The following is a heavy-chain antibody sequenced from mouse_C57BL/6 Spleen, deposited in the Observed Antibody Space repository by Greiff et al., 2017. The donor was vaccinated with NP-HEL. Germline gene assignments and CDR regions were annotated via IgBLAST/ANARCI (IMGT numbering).Heavy chain of an antibody. J-gene: IGHJ3*01. V-gene: IGHV1-55*01. D-gene: IGHD2-5*01. CDR3: ARGYSNYEGWFAY. Sequence: QVQLQQPGAELVKPGASVKMSCKASGYTFTSYWITWVKQRPGQGLEWIGDIYPGSGSTNYNEKFKSKATLTVDTSSSTAYMQLSSLTSEDSSVYYCARGYSNYEGWFAYWGQGTLVTVSA. CDR2: IYPGSGST. CDR1: GYTFTSYW.